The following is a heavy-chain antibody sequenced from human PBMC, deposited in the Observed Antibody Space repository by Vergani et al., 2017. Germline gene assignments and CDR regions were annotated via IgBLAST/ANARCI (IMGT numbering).Heavy chain of an antibody. Sequence: QVQLQQWGAGLLKPSETLSLTCAVSGGSISSSSYYWGWIRQPPGKGLEWIGSIYYSGSTYYNPSLKSRVTISVDTSKNQFSLKLSSVTAADTAVYYCASEGYSNLSYYYYYGMDVWGQGTTVTVSS. V-gene: IGHV4-39*07. CDR3: ASEGYSNLSYYYYYGMDV. CDR1: GGSISSSSYY. J-gene: IGHJ6*02. D-gene: IGHD4-11*01. CDR2: IYYSGST.